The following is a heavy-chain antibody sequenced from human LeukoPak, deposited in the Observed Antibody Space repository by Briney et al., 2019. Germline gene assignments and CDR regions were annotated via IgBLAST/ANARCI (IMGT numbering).Heavy chain of an antibody. Sequence: SGGSLRLSCADSGFTFSGYWMNWVRQAPGKGLEWVANINQNGGEKYYVDSVKGRFTISRDNGKNSLYLQMNSLRAEDTAVYCCARYRHLGYWGQGTLVTVSS. V-gene: IGHV3-7*01. CDR1: GFTFSGYW. CDR2: INQNGGEK. CDR3: ARYRHLGY. J-gene: IGHJ4*02.